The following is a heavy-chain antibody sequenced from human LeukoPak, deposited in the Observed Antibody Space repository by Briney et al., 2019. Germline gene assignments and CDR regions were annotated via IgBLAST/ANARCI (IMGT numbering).Heavy chain of an antibody. D-gene: IGHD3-3*01. V-gene: IGHV1-18*01. Sequence: GASVKVSCKASGYTFTSYGISWVRQAPGQGLEWMGWISAYNGNTNYAQKLQGRVTMTTDTSTSTAYMELRSLRSDDTAVYYCARTTTSDFWSGYYPNIDYYYMDVWGKGTTVTVSS. CDR1: GYTFTSYG. J-gene: IGHJ6*03. CDR3: ARTTTSDFWSGYYPNIDYYYMDV. CDR2: ISAYNGNT.